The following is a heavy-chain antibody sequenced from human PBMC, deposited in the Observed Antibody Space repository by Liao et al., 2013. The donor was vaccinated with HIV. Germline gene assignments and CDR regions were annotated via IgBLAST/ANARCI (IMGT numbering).Heavy chain of an antibody. CDR1: GGSISSGSYY. Sequence: QVQLQESGPGLVKPSQTLSLTCTVSGGSISSGSYYWSWIRQPAGKGLEWIGRIYTSGSTNYNPSLKSRVTISVDTSKNQFSLKLSSVTAADTAVYYCAREWQLVDYFDYWGQGTLVTVSS. V-gene: IGHV4-61*02. D-gene: IGHD6-6*01. CDR3: AREWQLVDYFDY. J-gene: IGHJ4*02. CDR2: IYTSGST.